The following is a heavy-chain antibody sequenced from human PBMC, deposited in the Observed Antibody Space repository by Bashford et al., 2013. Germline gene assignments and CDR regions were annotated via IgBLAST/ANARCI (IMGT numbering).Heavy chain of an antibody. CDR1: GYSFIGSY. Sequence: ASVKVSCKASGYSFIGSYIHWVRQAPGQGLEWMGWINPNSGDTRYAQNFQGGVTMTRDTSTDTAYMELTSLRSDDTAVYYCARDLAPWTSPPSGFDPWGQGTLVTVSS. J-gene: IGHJ5*02. D-gene: IGHD3/OR15-3a*01. V-gene: IGHV1-2*02. CDR3: ARDLAPWTSPPSGFDP. CDR2: INPNSGDT.